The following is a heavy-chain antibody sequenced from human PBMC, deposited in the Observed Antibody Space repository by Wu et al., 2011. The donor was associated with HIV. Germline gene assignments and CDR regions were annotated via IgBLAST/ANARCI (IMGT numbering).Heavy chain of an antibody. V-gene: IGHV1-69*11. J-gene: IGHJ6*03. CDR1: GGNFRFYV. CDR3: ASTDCSSTSCYGHYYYYYMDV. D-gene: IGHD2-2*01. CDR2: INPSLGAA. Sequence: QVQLVQSGAEVKKPGSSVKVSCKVSGGNFRFYVISWVRQAPGQGLEWMGRINPSLGAANYAQKFQGRVTITADESTSTAYMEVSSVRSEDTAIYYCASTDCSSTSCYGHYYYYYMDVWGKGTTVTVSS.